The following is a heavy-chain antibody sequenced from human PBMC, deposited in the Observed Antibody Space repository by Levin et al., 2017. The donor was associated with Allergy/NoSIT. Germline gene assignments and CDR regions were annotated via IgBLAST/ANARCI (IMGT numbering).Heavy chain of an antibody. CDR2: INHSGST. Sequence: PSETLSLTCAVYGGSFSGYYWSWIRQPPGKGLEWIGEINHSGSTNYNPSLKSRVTISVDTSKNQFSLKLSSVTAADTAVYYCARAYVWLVDYWGQGTLVTVSS. CDR3: ARAYVWLVDY. V-gene: IGHV4-34*01. J-gene: IGHJ4*02. D-gene: IGHD6-19*01. CDR1: GGSFSGYY.